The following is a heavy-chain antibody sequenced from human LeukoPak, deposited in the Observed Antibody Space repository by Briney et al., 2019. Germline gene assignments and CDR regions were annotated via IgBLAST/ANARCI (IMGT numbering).Heavy chain of an antibody. CDR3: AGDRARRAAGANYFDS. V-gene: IGHV3-30*09. CDR1: GFTFSSYA. CDR2: IRYDGTDE. Sequence: GGSLRLSCAASGFTFSSYAMHWVRQTPGEGLEWLSFIRYDGTDEYYADSVQGRLAISRDTSKNTLYLQMSGLRPEDAAFYYCAGDRARRAAGANYFDSGGQETRVIVSS. D-gene: IGHD6-13*01. J-gene: IGHJ4*02.